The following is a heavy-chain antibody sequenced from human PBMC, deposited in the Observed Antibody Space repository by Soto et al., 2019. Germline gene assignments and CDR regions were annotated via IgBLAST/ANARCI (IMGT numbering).Heavy chain of an antibody. CDR2: ISSSSSYI. J-gene: IGHJ3*02. D-gene: IGHD3-16*02. Sequence: GGSLRLSCAASGFTFSSYSMNWVRQAPGKGLEWVSSISSSSSYIYYADSVKGRFTISRDNAKNSLYLQMNSLRAEDTAVYYCARGFNYVWGSYRIGRAYDFDIWGQGTMVTVSS. CDR1: GFTFSSYS. CDR3: ARGFNYVWGSYRIGRAYDFDI. V-gene: IGHV3-21*01.